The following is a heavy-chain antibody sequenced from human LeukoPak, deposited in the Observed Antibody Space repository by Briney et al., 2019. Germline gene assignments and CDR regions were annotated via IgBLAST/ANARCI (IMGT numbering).Heavy chain of an antibody. V-gene: IGHV4-59*01. J-gene: IGHJ5*02. CDR2: IYYSGST. CDR3: ARDPPLRIAAAGTGDWFDP. CDR1: GGSISSYY. Sequence: PSETLSLTCTVSGGSISSYYWSWIRQPPGKGLEWIGYIYYSGSTNYNPSLKSRVTISVDTSKNQFSLKLSSVTAADTAVYYCARDPPLRIAAAGTGDWFDPWGQGTLVTVSS. D-gene: IGHD6-13*01.